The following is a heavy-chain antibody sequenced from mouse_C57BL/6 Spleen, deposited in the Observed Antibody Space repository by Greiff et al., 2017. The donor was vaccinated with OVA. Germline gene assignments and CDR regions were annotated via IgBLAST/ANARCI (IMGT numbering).Heavy chain of an antibody. CDR2: INSDGGST. CDR3: ARRGSNYWYFDV. CDR1: EYEFPSHD. D-gene: IGHD1-1*01. J-gene: IGHJ1*03. Sequence: EVKVVESGGGLVQPGESLKLSCESNEYEFPSHDMSWVRKTPEKRLELVAAINSDGGSTYYPDTRDSRFIIASYNTKKTLYLPMSSLRSEDTALYDCARRGSNYWYFDVWGTGTTVTVAA. V-gene: IGHV5-2*01.